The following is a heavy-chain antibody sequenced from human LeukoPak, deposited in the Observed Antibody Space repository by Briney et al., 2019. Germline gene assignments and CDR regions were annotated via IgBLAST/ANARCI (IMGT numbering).Heavy chain of an antibody. CDR1: GYTFTSYY. Sequence: AASVKVSCKASGYTFTSYYMHWVRQAPGQGLEWMGIINPSGGSTSYAQKFQGRVTMTRDMSTSTVYMELSSLRSEDTAVYYCARDLRSDYYYSSGYFDYWGQGTLVTVSS. J-gene: IGHJ4*02. CDR3: ARDLRSDYYYSSGYFDY. D-gene: IGHD3-22*01. CDR2: INPSGGST. V-gene: IGHV1-46*01.